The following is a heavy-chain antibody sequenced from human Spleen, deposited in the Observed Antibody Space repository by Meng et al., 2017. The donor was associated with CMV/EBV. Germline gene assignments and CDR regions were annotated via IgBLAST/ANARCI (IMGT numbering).Heavy chain of an antibody. CDR2: ISAYNGNT. D-gene: IGHD6-19*01. CDR3: ARGVVAGDY. J-gene: IGHJ4*02. Sequence: SGREVKNPVARVKDSLKASGQTFTSYGISWVRHAPGQGLEWMGWISAYNGNTNYAQKLQGRVTMTTDTSTSTAYMELRSLRSDDTAVYYCARGVVAGDYWGQGTLVTVSS. V-gene: IGHV1-18*01. CDR1: GQTFTSYG.